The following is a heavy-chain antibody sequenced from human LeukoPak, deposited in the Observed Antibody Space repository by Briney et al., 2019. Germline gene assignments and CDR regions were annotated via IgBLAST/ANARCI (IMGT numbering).Heavy chain of an antibody. D-gene: IGHD5-12*01. V-gene: IGHV1-8*03. CDR1: GYTFTSYA. Sequence: GASVKVSCKASGYTFTSYAMNWVRQATGQGLQWMGWMSSKSGHTAYAQKFQGRVIFTRNISISTAYMEVSSLTSEDTAVYYCAKGRASAGGYSGYDWGDWFDPWGQGTLVTVSS. J-gene: IGHJ5*02. CDR3: AKGRASAGGYSGYDWGDWFDP. CDR2: MSSKSGHT.